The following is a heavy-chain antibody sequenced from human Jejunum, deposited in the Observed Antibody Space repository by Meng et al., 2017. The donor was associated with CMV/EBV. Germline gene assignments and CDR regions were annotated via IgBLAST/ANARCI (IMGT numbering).Heavy chain of an antibody. J-gene: IGHJ4*02. V-gene: IGHV3-53*01. CDR2: IYSSGTT. CDR1: RGNY. CDR3: ARVRTDYDSLSGNARYYFDS. Sequence: RGNYLNWVRQAPGMGLEWVSIIYSSGTTYYADFVQGRFIISRDDSKNTLYLQMHSLNAEDTAVYYCARVRTDYDSLSGNARYYFDSWGPGTLVTVSS. D-gene: IGHD3-3*01.